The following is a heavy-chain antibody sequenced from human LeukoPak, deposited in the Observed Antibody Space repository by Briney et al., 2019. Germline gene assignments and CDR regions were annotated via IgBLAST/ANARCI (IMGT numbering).Heavy chain of an antibody. J-gene: IGHJ4*02. CDR3: ARDPPMVRGVILYFDY. V-gene: IGHV1-18*01. CDR1: GYTFTSYG. D-gene: IGHD3-10*01. CDR2: ISAYNGNT. Sequence: GASVKVSCKASGYTFTSYGISWVRQAPGQGLEWMGGISAYNGNTNYAQKLQGRVTMTTDTSTSTAYMELRSLRSDDTAVYYCARDPPMVRGVILYFDYWGQGTLVTVSS.